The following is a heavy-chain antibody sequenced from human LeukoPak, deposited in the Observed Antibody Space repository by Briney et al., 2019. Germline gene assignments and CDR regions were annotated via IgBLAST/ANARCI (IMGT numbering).Heavy chain of an antibody. D-gene: IGHD3-22*01. CDR3: AKDASSGYYYFDY. CDR2: ISDSGGNT. J-gene: IGHJ4*02. Sequence: GGSLRLSCAASGFTFNSYAMSWVRQAPWERLQWVSGISDSGGNTYYADSVRGRFTISRDNSKNTLYLQMNSLRAEDTAVYYCAKDASSGYYYFDYWGQGTLVTVSS. V-gene: IGHV3-23*01. CDR1: GFTFNSYA.